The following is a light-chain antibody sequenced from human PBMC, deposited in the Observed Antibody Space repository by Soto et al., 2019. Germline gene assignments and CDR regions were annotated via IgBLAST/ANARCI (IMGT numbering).Light chain of an antibody. Sequence: EIVLPQSPGTLSLSPGERATLSCRFSHSVSSNYLAWYQQKPGQAPRLLIYDVSSRATGIPDRFSGSGSWTDFTLTISRLAPVDFAVYYCQQYGISPTFGQGTKVEIK. CDR3: QQYGISPT. V-gene: IGKV3-20*01. CDR1: HSVSSNY. J-gene: IGKJ1*01. CDR2: DVS.